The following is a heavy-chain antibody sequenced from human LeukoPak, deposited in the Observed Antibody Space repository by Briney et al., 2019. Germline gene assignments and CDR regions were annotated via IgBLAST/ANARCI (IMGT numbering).Heavy chain of an antibody. J-gene: IGHJ5*02. V-gene: IGHV3-66*01. CDR1: GFTVSSNY. CDR3: ARGAAAGLSSWFDP. CDR2: IYSGGST. D-gene: IGHD6-13*01. Sequence: PGGSLRLSCAASGFTVSSNYMSWVRQAPGKGLEWVSVIYSGGSTYYADSVKGRFTISRDNSKNTLYLQMNSLRAEDTAVYYCARGAAAGLSSWFDPWGQGTLVTVSS.